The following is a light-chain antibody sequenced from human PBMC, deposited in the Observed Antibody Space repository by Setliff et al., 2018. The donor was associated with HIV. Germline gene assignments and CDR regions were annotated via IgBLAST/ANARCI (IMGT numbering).Light chain of an antibody. CDR1: SSDVGGYDY. J-gene: IGLJ2*01. CDR2: DVT. V-gene: IGLV2-11*01. Sequence: QSVLTQPRSVSGSPGQSVTISCTGTSSDVGGYDYVSWYQQHPGKAPKLMIYDVTKRPSGVPDRFSGSKSGNTASLTISGLQAEDVADYYCCSYAGSYTSNLLFGGGTKVTVL. CDR3: CSYAGSYTSNLL.